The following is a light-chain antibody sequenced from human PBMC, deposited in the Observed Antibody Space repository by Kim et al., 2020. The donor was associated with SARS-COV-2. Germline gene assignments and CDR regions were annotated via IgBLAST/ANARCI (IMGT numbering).Light chain of an antibody. J-gene: IGLJ3*02. CDR3: QTWGTGIRV. CDR2: LNIDGSH. Sequence: QPVLTQSPSASASLGASVKLTCALSSGHSTYAIAWNQQQPEKGPRFLMKLNIDGSHSKGDGIPDRFSGSSSGTERYLTISSLQSEDETDYYCQTWGTGIRVFGGGTQLTVL. V-gene: IGLV4-69*01. CDR1: SGHSTYA.